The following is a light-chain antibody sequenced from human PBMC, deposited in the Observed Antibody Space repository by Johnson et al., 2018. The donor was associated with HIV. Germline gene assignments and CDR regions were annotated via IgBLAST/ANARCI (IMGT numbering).Light chain of an antibody. CDR1: SSNIGNNY. Sequence: QSVLTQPPSVSAAPGQKVTISCSGSSSNIGNNYVSWYQQLPGTAPKLLIYDNNKRPSGIPGRFSGSKSGPSATLGITGLQTGDEADYYCGTWDNSLNVYVFGTGTKVTVL. V-gene: IGLV1-51*01. J-gene: IGLJ1*01. CDR3: GTWDNSLNVYV. CDR2: DNN.